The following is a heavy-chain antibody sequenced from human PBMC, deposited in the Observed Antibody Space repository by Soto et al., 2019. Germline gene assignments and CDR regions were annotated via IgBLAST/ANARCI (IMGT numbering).Heavy chain of an antibody. V-gene: IGHV1-2*02. CDR1: GYTFTDYY. D-gene: IGHD2-15*01. J-gene: IGHJ5*02. CDR3: ARGDVRVVASFDP. Sequence: ASVKVSFKASGYTFTDYYIHWVRQAPGQGLEWMGWINPNSGGTNYAQKFQGRVTMTRDTSISTAYMELSRLISDDTAVYYCARGDVRVVASFDPWGQGALVTVSS. CDR2: INPNSGGT.